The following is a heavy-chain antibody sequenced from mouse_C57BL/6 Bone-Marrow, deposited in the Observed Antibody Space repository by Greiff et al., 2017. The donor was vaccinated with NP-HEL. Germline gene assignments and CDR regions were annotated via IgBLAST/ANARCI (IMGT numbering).Heavy chain of an antibody. CDR2: ISDGGSYT. J-gene: IGHJ2*01. Sequence: EVMLVESGGGLVKPGGSLKLSCAASGFTFSSYAMSWVRQTPEKRLEWVATISDGGSYTYYPDNVKGRLTISRDNAKNTLNLQMSHLKSEDTAMYYCARDRGTTFGYRGQGTTLTVSS. V-gene: IGHV5-4*01. CDR3: ARDRGTTFGY. D-gene: IGHD1-1*01. CDR1: GFTFSSYA.